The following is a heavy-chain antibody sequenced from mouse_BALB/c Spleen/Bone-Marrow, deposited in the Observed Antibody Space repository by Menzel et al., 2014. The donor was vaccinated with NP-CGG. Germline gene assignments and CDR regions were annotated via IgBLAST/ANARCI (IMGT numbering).Heavy chain of an antibody. J-gene: IGHJ2*01. CDR1: GFNIKDTF. CDR3: AREVYGLYFDS. CDR2: IAPPNDNT. V-gene: IGHV14-3*02. Sequence: VQLQQPGAELVKPGASVKLSCTASGFNIKDTFMHWVKQRPEQGLEWIGRIAPPNDNTKYDPKFQGKATITADTSSNTAYLQLSSLTSEDTAFYYCAREVYGLYFDSWGQGTTLTVSS. D-gene: IGHD3-1*01.